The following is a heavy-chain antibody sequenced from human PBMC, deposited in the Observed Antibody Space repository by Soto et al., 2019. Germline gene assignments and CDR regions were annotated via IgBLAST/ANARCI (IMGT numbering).Heavy chain of an antibody. V-gene: IGHV3-64*01. CDR2: INSNGGST. J-gene: IGHJ4*02. CDR1: GFTFSSYA. D-gene: IGHD3-3*01. Sequence: GGSLRLSCAASGFTFSSYAMHWVRQAPGKGLEYVSAINSNGGSTYYANSLKGRFTISRDNSKSTLYLQMGSLRAEDMAVYYCARVAFYDFWSGYYKYFDYWGQGTLVTVSS. CDR3: ARVAFYDFWSGYYKYFDY.